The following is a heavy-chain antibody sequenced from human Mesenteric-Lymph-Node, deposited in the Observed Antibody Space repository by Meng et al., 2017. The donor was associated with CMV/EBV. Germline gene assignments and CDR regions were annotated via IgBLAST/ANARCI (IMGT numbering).Heavy chain of an antibody. Sequence: CKASGYTFTGYWIYWGRQAPGHGLEWMGRVDPGNGDINYAQKFQDRVTMTRDTSISTVYMELSRLTSDDTAVYYCARSLRGSGTENDYWGQGTLVTVSS. CDR2: VDPGNGDI. CDR1: GYTFTGYW. V-gene: IGHV1-2*06. J-gene: IGHJ4*02. CDR3: ARSLRGSGTENDY. D-gene: IGHD3-10*01.